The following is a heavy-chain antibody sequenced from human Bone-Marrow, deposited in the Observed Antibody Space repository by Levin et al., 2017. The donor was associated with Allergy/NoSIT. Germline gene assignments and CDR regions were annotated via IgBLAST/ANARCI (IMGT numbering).Heavy chain of an antibody. J-gene: IGHJ5*02. Sequence: LTCAASGFTFSSYEMNWVRQAPGKGLEWVSYISSSGSTIYYADSVKGRFTISRDNAKNSLYLQMNSLRAEDTAVYYCAREGQWLQKFDPWGQGTLVTVSS. CDR2: ISSSGSTI. CDR1: GFTFSSYE. D-gene: IGHD6-19*01. CDR3: AREGQWLQKFDP. V-gene: IGHV3-48*03.